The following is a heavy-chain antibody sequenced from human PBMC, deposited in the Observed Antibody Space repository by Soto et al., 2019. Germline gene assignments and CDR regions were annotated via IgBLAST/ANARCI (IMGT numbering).Heavy chain of an antibody. CDR3: ARDLNYGIFDY. Sequence: EVQLVESGGGLVQPGGSLRLSCAAAGFTFSSYSMNLVRQAPGKGLEWVSYISSSSSTIYYADSEKGRFTISRDNAKNTLYLQMNSLRAEDTSVYYCARDLNYGIFDYWGQGTLVTVS. V-gene: IGHV3-48*01. CDR1: GFTFSSYS. D-gene: IGHD4-17*01. J-gene: IGHJ4*02. CDR2: ISSSSSTI.